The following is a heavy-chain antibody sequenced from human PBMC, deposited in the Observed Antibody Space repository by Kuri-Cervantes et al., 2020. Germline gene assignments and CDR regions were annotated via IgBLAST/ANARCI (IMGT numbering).Heavy chain of an antibody. D-gene: IGHD6-6*01. CDR2: INPNSGGT. CDR1: GHTFTGYY. CDR3: ARVRHSSSSAFDI. Sequence: ASVKVSCKASGHTFTGYYMHWVRQAPGRGLEWMGWINPNSGGTNYAQKFQGWVTMTRDTSISTAYMELSRLRSDDTAVYYCARVRHSSSSAFDIWGQGTMVTVSS. V-gene: IGHV1-2*04. J-gene: IGHJ3*02.